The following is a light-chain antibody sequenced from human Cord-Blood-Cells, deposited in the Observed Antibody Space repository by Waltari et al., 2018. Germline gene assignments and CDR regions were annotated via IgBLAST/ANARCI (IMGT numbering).Light chain of an antibody. CDR1: SRGSNS. V-gene: IGLV3-19*01. CDR2: GKN. CDR3: NSRDSSGNHVV. J-gene: IGLJ2*01. Sequence: SSELTQDPAVSVALGKTVRLTCQGDSRGSNSASWYQQKQGQAPVLVIYGKNNRPSGIPDRFSGSSSGNTASLTITGAQAEDEADYYCNSRDSSGNHVVFGGGTKLTVL.